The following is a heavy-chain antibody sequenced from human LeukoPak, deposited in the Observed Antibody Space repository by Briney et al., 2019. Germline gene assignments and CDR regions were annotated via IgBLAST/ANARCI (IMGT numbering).Heavy chain of an antibody. V-gene: IGHV1-69*05. D-gene: IGHD4-11*01. Sequence: ASVKVSCKASGGTFSNYAISWVRQAPGQGLEWMGGIIPIFGTSNYAQKFQGRVTITRDTSASTAYMELSSLRSEDTAVYYCARGLTTQEFDYWGQGTLVTVSS. CDR2: IIPIFGTS. J-gene: IGHJ4*02. CDR3: ARGLTTQEFDY. CDR1: GGTFSNYA.